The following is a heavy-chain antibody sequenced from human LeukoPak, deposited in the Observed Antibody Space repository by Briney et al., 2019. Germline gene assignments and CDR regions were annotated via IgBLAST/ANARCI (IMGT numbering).Heavy chain of an antibody. J-gene: IGHJ5*02. Sequence: SETLSLTCTVSGGSISSYYWSWIRQPPGKGLEWIGYIYYSGSTNYNPSLKSRVTMSVDTSKSQFSLKVSSVTAADTAVYYCARQDQWLVTWGQGTLVTVSS. CDR3: ARQDQWLVT. D-gene: IGHD6-19*01. CDR2: IYYSGST. V-gene: IGHV4-59*01. CDR1: GGSISSYY.